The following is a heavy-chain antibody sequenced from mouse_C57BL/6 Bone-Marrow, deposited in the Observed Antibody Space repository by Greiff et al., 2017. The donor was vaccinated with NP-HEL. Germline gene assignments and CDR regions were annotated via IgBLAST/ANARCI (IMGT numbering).Heavy chain of an antibody. Sequence: EVQGVESGAELVRPGASVKLSCTASGFNIKDDYMHWVKQRPEQGLEWIGWIDPENGDTEYASKFQGKATITADTSSNTAYLQLSSLTSEDTAVYYCTSTAYAMDYWGQGTSVTVSS. V-gene: IGHV14-4*01. CDR3: TSTAYAMDY. J-gene: IGHJ4*01. CDR2: IDPENGDT. CDR1: GFNIKDDY. D-gene: IGHD1-2*01.